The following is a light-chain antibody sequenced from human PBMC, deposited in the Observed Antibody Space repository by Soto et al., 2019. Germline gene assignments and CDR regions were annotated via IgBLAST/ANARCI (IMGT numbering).Light chain of an antibody. V-gene: IGLV2-23*02. J-gene: IGLJ1*01. CDR1: SDIGNYNL. CDR2: EVT. CDR3: ASYAGSRTYV. Sequence: QSALTQPASVSGSTGQSVTISCSGSDIGNYNLVSWYQHLPGRAPKLLVFEVTMRPSGISDRFSGSKSASTASLTISGLQAEYESDYYCASYAGSRTYVFGSGTKVTVL.